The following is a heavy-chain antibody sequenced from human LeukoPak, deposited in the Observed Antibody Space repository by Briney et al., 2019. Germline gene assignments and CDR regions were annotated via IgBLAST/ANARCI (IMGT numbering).Heavy chain of an antibody. D-gene: IGHD3/OR15-3a*01. J-gene: IGHJ4*02. CDR2: IYYSGNT. CDR1: GVSISSSNSY. V-gene: IGHV4-39*01. CDR3: ARQTGSGLFILP. Sequence: SETLSLTCTVSGVSISSSNSYWGWIRQPPGKGLEWIGSIYYSGNTYYNASLKSQVSISIDTSKNRFSLKLTSVTAADTAVYYCARQTGSGLFILPGGQGTLVTVSS.